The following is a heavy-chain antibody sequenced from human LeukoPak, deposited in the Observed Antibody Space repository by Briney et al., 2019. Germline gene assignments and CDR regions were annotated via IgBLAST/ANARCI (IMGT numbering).Heavy chain of an antibody. V-gene: IGHV3-30*02. CDR2: IRYDGSNK. J-gene: IGHJ4*02. CDR3: AKDLNYDSSGYYSFFDY. CDR1: GFTFSSYG. Sequence: GGSLRLSCAASGFTFSSYGMHWVRQAPGKGLEWVAFIRYDGSNKYYADSVKGRFTISRDNSKNTLYLQMKSLRAEDTAVYYCAKDLNYDSSGYYSFFDYWGQGTLVTVSS. D-gene: IGHD3-22*01.